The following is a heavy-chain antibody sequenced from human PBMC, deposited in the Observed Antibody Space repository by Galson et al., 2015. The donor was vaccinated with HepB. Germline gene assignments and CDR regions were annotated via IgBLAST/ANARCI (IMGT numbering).Heavy chain of an antibody. CDR3: ARDLRKYSSGWRNFFDS. D-gene: IGHD6-19*01. V-gene: IGHV3-30-3*01. CDR1: GFTFSDYA. Sequence: SLRLSCAASGFTFSDYAMHWVRQAPGKGLESVAVISYDGSNKYYADSVKGRFTVSRDSSRTMLYLEMTSLRTEDTAVYYCARDLRKYSSGWRNFFDSWGQGTLVSVSS. J-gene: IGHJ4*02. CDR2: ISYDGSNK.